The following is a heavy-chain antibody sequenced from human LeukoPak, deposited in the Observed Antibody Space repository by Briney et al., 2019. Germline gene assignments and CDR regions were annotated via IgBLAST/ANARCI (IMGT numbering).Heavy chain of an antibody. J-gene: IGHJ4*02. V-gene: IGHV1-18*01. CDR2: ISAYNGNT. CDR1: GYTFTSYG. Sequence: VASVKVSCKASGYTFTSYGISWVRQAPGQGPEWMGWISAYNGNTKYAQKLQGRVTMTTDTSTSTAYMELRSLRSDDTAVYYCARNDYYDSSGYYDYWGQGTLVTVSS. CDR3: ARNDYYDSSGYYDY. D-gene: IGHD3-22*01.